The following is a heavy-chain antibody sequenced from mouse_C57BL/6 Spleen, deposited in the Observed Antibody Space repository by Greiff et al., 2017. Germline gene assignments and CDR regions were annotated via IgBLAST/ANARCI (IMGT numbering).Heavy chain of an antibody. Sequence: QVQLQQPGAELVKPGASVKLSCKASGYTFTSYWMHLVKQRPGRGLEWIGRIDPETGGTAYNQKFKGKAILTADKSSSTAYMELRSLTSEDSAVYYCTRLPDYDGEHYAMDYWGQGTSVTVSS. J-gene: IGHJ4*01. CDR3: TRLPDYDGEHYAMDY. CDR2: IDPETGGT. D-gene: IGHD2-4*01. CDR1: GYTFTSYW. V-gene: IGHV1-62-3*01.